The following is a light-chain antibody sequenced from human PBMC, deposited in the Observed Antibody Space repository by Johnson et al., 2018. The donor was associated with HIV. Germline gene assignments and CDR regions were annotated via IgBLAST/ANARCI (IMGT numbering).Light chain of an antibody. V-gene: IGLV1-41*01. CDR2: ENN. CDR3: LAWDTGGV. CDR1: YSNIGNNY. Sequence: QSVLTQPPSVSAAPGQKVTIPCSRNYSNIGNNYVSWYQQLPGKAPKLPIYENNKQPSGIPARFPGPQSGTSPTLAIPGLWPEYEADYYCLAWDTGGVFGTGTKVTVL. J-gene: IGLJ1*01.